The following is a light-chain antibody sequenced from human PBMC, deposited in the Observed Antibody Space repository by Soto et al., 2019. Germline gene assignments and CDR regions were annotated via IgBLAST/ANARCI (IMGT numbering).Light chain of an antibody. V-gene: IGLV2-14*01. Sequence: QSALTQPASVSGSPGQSITMFCTGTSSDVGGYNYVSWYHQHPGKAPKLIIYEVSNRPSGISNRFSGSKSANTASLTISGLQAEDEAEYYCSSFTGSTTWVFGGGTKLTVL. CDR2: EVS. CDR3: SSFTGSTTWV. J-gene: IGLJ3*02. CDR1: SSDVGGYNY.